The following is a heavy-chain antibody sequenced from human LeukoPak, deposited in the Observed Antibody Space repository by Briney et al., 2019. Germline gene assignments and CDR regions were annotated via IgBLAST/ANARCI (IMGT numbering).Heavy chain of an antibody. CDR1: GFTFSDYY. J-gene: IGHJ4*02. CDR2: FSSRGNSI. V-gene: IGHV3-11*01. CDR3: ARDSGNTGRVSFDY. Sequence: GGSLRLSWAASGFTFSDYYMSWIRQAPGKGREGVSYFSSRGNSIYYTDSVRGRFTISRENAKNSLYLQMNSLRAEDTAVYSCARDSGNTGRVSFDYWGRGALVTVSS. D-gene: IGHD1-26*01.